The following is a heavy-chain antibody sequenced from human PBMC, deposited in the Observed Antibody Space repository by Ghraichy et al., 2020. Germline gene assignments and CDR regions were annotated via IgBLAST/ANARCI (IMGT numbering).Heavy chain of an antibody. CDR3: ASLVVVVAAQKTYYYGMDV. Sequence: XETLSLTCTVSGGSISSSSYYWGWIRQPPGKGLEWIGSIYYSGSTYYNPSLKSRVTISVDTSKNQFSLKLSSVTAADTAVYYCASLVVVVAAQKTYYYGMDVWGQGTTVTVSS. J-gene: IGHJ6*02. D-gene: IGHD2-15*01. CDR1: GGSISSSSYY. V-gene: IGHV4-39*01. CDR2: IYYSGST.